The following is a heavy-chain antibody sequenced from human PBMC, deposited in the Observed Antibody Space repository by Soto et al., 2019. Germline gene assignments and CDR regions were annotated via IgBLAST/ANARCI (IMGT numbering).Heavy chain of an antibody. Sequence: EVQLLESGGGLVQPGGSLRLSCAASGFTFSSYAMSWVRQAPGKGLEWVSAISGSGGSTYYADSVEGRFTISRDNSKNTLYLQMNSLRAEDTAVYYCAKHVEYQLLSKTFDYWGQGTLVTVSS. D-gene: IGHD2-2*01. J-gene: IGHJ4*02. CDR2: ISGSGGST. CDR1: GFTFSSYA. CDR3: AKHVEYQLLSKTFDY. V-gene: IGHV3-23*01.